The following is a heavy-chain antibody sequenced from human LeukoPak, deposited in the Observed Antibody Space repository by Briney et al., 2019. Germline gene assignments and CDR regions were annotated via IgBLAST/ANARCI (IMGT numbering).Heavy chain of an antibody. D-gene: IGHD6-19*01. CDR3: ARSTGWYPFPDY. V-gene: IGHV3-23*01. J-gene: IGHJ4*02. Sequence: PGGSLRLSCAASGFTFSNCAMSWVRQAPGKGLEWVSSISVSGGGTYYADSVKGRFTISRDNAKNSLYLQMNTLRAEDTAVYYCARSTGWYPFPDYWGQGTLVTVSS. CDR2: ISVSGGGT. CDR1: GFTFSNCA.